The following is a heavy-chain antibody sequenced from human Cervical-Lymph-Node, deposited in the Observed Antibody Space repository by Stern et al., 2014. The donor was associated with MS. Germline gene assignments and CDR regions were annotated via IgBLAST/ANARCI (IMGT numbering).Heavy chain of an antibody. J-gene: IGHJ3*01. CDR3: ARAIFGVNTAAMAPDAFDS. CDR2: IYTDGST. D-gene: IGHD3-3*01. CDR1: GFTVSKNY. V-gene: IGHV3-53*01. Sequence: EVQLVESGGGLIQPGGSLRLSWAAPGFTVSKNYMSWVRQAPGKGLEWVSLIYTDGSTSYEGSVKGRFTISRGSSKTMLFLQMNSLGAEDTAMYYCARAIFGVNTAAMAPDAFDSWGQGTMVTVSS.